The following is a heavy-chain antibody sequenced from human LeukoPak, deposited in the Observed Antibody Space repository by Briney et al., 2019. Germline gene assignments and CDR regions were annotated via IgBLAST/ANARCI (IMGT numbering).Heavy chain of an antibody. CDR2: IYYSGST. D-gene: IGHD4-17*01. J-gene: IGHJ2*01. Sequence: SETLSLTCTVSGGSISSYYWSWIRQPPGKGLEWIGYIYYSGSTNYNPSLKSRVTISVDTSKNQFSLKLSSVTAADTAVYYYARLVTVTTANWYFDLWGRGTLVTVSS. V-gene: IGHV4-59*08. CDR1: GGSISSYY. CDR3: ARLVTVTTANWYFDL.